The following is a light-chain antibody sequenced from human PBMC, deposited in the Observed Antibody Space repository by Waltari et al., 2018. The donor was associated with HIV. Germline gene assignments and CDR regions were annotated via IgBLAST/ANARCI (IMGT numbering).Light chain of an antibody. CDR1: ALPKKY. CDR2: EDS. Sequence: SYELTQPPSVSVSPGQTARITCSGDALPKKYAYWYQLKSGQPPFLLIFEDSKRPSGIPERFSGTSSGTMATLTISGAQVEDEADYYCFSTDNVGDHCVFGGGTKVTVL. J-gene: IGLJ2*01. V-gene: IGLV3-10*01. CDR3: FSTDNVGDHCV.